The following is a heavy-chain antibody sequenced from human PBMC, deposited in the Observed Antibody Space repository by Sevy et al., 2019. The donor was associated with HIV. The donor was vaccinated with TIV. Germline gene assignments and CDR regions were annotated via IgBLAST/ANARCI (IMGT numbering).Heavy chain of an antibody. J-gene: IGHJ4*02. V-gene: IGHV4-59*01. CDR1: GDSISYNY. CDR2: IYNTGST. Sequence: SETLSLTCTVSGDSISYNYWGWIRQPPGKGLEWIAFIYNTGSTNKNPSLRSRFTMSMDTSKNQFSLKLSSVTTADTAVYYCARVIYSGVGWFYFDYWGQGTLVTVSS. D-gene: IGHD1-26*01. CDR3: ARVIYSGVGWFYFDY.